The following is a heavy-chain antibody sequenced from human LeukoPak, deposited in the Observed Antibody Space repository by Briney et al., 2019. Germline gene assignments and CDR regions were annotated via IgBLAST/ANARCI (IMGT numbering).Heavy chain of an antibody. V-gene: IGHV3-7*05. D-gene: IGHD3-10*01. Sequence: GGSLRLSCAASGFTVSSNYMSWVRQAPGKGLEWVANIKQDGSEKYYVDSVKGRFTISRDNAKNSLYLQMNNLRAEDTAVYYCANIRGTAGTYSYSGMDVWGQGTTVIVSS. CDR1: GFTVSSNY. J-gene: IGHJ6*02. CDR3: ANIRGTAGTYSYSGMDV. CDR2: IKQDGSEK.